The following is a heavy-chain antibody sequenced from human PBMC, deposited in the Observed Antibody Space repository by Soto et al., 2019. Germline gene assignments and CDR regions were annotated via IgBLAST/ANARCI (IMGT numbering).Heavy chain of an antibody. J-gene: IGHJ4*02. CDR2: ISSNGGST. D-gene: IGHD2-15*01. CDR1: GFTFSSYA. Sequence: SLRLSCSASGFTFSSYAMHWVRQAPGKGLEYVSAISSNGGSTYYADSVKGRFTISRDNSKNTLYLQMSSLRAEDTAVYYCVKGARVVVVAASDYWGQGTLVTV. CDR3: VKGARVVVVAASDY. V-gene: IGHV3-64D*06.